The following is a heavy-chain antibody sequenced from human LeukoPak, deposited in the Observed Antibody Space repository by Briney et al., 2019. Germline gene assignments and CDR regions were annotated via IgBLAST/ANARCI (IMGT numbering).Heavy chain of an antibody. J-gene: IGHJ4*02. V-gene: IGHV4-59*01. D-gene: IGHD6-19*01. CDR2: IYYSGST. CDR3: ARVPPRSSGWYFFDY. Sequence: SETLSLTCTVSGGPISSYYWGWIRQPPGKGLEWIRHIYYSGSTDYNPSLKSRVTISVDTSKNQFSLKLNSVTAADTAVYYCARVPPRSSGWYFFDYWGQGTLVTVSS. CDR1: GGPISSYY.